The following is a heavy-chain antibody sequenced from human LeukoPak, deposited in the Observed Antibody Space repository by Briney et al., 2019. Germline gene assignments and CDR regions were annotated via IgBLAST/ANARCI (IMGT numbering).Heavy chain of an antibody. D-gene: IGHD3-22*01. CDR3: ATAPDYDSSGYYYAYFDY. CDR1: GYTFTGYY. Sequence: GASVKVSCKASGYTFTGYYMHWVRQAPGQGLEWMGWINPNSGGTNYAQKFPGRVTMTRDTSISTAYTELSRLRSDDTAVYYCATAPDYDSSGYYYAYFDYWGQGTLVTVSS. V-gene: IGHV1-2*02. J-gene: IGHJ4*02. CDR2: INPNSGGT.